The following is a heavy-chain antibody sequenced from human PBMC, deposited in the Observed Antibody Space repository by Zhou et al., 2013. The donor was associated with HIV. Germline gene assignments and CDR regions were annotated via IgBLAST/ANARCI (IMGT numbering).Heavy chain of an antibody. CDR2: ISSYRGYT. D-gene: IGHD6-19*01. CDR1: GYRFNAYG. Sequence: QAQLVQSGSEVKKPGASVRVSCKASGYRFNAYGISWVRRAPGQGLEWMGWISSYRGYTNYAQKLQGRVTVTTDTSTSTAYMELRNLRSDDTAVYYCARALSTRWGGGGYYYMDVWGKGTDGHRLL. J-gene: IGHJ6*03. CDR3: ARALSTRWGGGGYYYMDV. V-gene: IGHV1-18*01.